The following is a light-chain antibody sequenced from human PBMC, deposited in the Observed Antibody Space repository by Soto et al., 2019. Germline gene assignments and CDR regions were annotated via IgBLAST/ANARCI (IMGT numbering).Light chain of an antibody. CDR3: QPSYIAPWT. CDR2: AAS. CDR1: QPVTNY. V-gene: IGKV1-39*01. Sequence: DIQMTQSPSSLSASVGDRVTITCRASQPVTNYLSWYQQKPGKAPTLLIYAASRLQSGVPSRFSAGGSGTEFTLSINILLPEDVATYYCQPSYIAPWTFGQGTKVDIK. J-gene: IGKJ1*01.